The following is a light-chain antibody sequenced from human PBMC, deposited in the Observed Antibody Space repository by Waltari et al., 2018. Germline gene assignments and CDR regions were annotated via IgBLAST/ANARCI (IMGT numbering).Light chain of an antibody. CDR1: QGISSY. Sequence: DIQMTQSPSSLSASVGDTVTITCRASQGISSYLNWFQQKPGKAPKLLISGASNLESGVPSRFSGSGSGTEFTLTISSLQPEDFAAYYCLQHNNYPRTFGQGTKVEIK. J-gene: IGKJ1*01. CDR2: GAS. CDR3: LQHNNYPRT. V-gene: IGKV1-17*01.